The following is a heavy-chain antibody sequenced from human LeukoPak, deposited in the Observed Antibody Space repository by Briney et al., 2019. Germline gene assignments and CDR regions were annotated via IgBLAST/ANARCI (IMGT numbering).Heavy chain of an antibody. CDR2: ISWNSGSI. J-gene: IGHJ6*02. Sequence: AGGSLRLSCAASGFTFDDYAMHWVRQAPGKGLEWVSGISWNSGSIGYADSVKGRFTISRDNAKNSLYLQMNSLRAEDTALYYCAKSTKAGSSPYYYGMDVWGQGTTVTVSS. CDR1: GFTFDDYA. CDR3: AKSTKAGSSPYYYGMDV. D-gene: IGHD6-19*01. V-gene: IGHV3-9*01.